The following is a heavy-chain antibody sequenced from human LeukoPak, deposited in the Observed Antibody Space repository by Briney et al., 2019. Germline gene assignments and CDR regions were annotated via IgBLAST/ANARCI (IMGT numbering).Heavy chain of an antibody. Sequence: GGSLRLSCAASGFTFSSYGMHWVRQAPGKGLEWVAVISYDGSNKYYADSVKGRFTISRDNPKNTLYLQMNSLRAEDTAVYYCAKGAERGYSYGGDYFDYWGQGTLVTVSS. CDR1: GFTFSSYG. D-gene: IGHD5-18*01. J-gene: IGHJ4*02. CDR3: AKGAERGYSYGGDYFDY. V-gene: IGHV3-30*18. CDR2: ISYDGSNK.